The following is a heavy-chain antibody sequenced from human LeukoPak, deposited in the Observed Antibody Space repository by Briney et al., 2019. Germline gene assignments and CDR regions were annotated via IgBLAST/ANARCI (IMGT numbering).Heavy chain of an antibody. CDR2: IYYSGST. V-gene: IGHV4-59*01. CDR3: ARDEKN. CDR1: GGSISSYY. Sequence: SENLSLTCTVSGGSISSYYWSWIRQPPGKGLEWIGYIYYSGSTNYNPSLKSRVTISVDTSKNQFSLKLSSVTAADTAVYYYARDEKNWGQGTLVTVSS. J-gene: IGHJ4*02.